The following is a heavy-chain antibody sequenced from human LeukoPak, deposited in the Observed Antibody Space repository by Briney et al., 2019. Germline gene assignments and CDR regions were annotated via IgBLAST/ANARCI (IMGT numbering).Heavy chain of an antibody. CDR2: IYYSGST. V-gene: IGHV4-30-4*01. CDR1: GGSISSGDYY. D-gene: IGHD6-19*01. J-gene: IGHJ6*02. Sequence: SETLSRTCTVSGGSISSGDYYWSWIRQPPGKGLEWIGYIYYSGSTYYNPSLKSRVTISVDTSKNQFSLKLSSVTAADTAVYYCARVRYSSGPQPRYYYGMDVWGQGTTVTVSS. CDR3: ARVRYSSGPQPRYYYGMDV.